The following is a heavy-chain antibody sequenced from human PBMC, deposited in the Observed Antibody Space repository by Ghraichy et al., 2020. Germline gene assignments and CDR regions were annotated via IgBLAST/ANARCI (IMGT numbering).Heavy chain of an antibody. CDR3: AKGVVVVTAIGRPYYFDY. J-gene: IGHJ4*02. CDR1: GFTFSSYA. CDR2: ISGSGGST. D-gene: IGHD2-21*02. V-gene: IGHV3-23*01. Sequence: GGSLRLSCAASGFTFSSYAMSWVRQAPGKGLEWVSAISGSGGSTYYADSVKGRFTISRDNSKNTLYLQMNSLRAEDTAVYYCAKGVVVVTAIGRPYYFDYWGQGTLVTVSS.